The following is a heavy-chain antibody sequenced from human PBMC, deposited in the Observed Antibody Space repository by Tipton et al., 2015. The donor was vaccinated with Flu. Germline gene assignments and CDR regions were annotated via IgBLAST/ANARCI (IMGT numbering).Heavy chain of an antibody. V-gene: IGHV4-4*07. J-gene: IGHJ4*02. D-gene: IGHD3-10*01. CDR1: GGSMSSFY. CDR3: ARGAGSGTDVTFYF. Sequence: TLSLTCTVSGGSMSSFYWTWIRQPAGKGLEWIGRMYVSGSTKYNPSLKSRVTMSVDTYKNQFSLKLSSVTAADTDVYYCARGAGSGTDVTFYFWGQGTRVTVSS. CDR2: MYVSGST.